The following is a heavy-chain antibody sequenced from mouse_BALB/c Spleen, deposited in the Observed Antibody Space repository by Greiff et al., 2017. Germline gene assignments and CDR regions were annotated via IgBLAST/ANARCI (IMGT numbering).Heavy chain of an antibody. CDR1: GFSLTSYD. CDR2: IWTGGGT. CDR3: VRYDYDRAMDY. D-gene: IGHD2-4*01. Sequence: VKLVESGPGLVAPSQSLSITCTVSGFSLTSYDISWIRQPPGKGLEWLGVIWTGGGTNYNSAFMSRLSISKDNSKSQVFLKMNSLQTDDTAIYYCVRYDYDRAMDYWGQGTSVTVSS. V-gene: IGHV2-9-2*01. J-gene: IGHJ4*01.